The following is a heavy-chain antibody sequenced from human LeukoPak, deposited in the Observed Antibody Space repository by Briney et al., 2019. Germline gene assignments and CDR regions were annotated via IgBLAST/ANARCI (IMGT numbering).Heavy chain of an antibody. D-gene: IGHD2-2*01. Sequence: SETLSLTCAVDGGSFSGGYWTGSRQTPAKRLEWIGEINQTGNTNYNPSLTDYNPSLKPRVTISVDSSKSQLSLKVNSVTAADTGIYYCERVRHHPLEYGYYRDVWGTGTPVAVSS. J-gene: IGHJ6*03. CDR1: GGSFSGGY. CDR3: ERVRHHPLEYGYYRDV. CDR2: INQTGNT. V-gene: IGHV4-34*01.